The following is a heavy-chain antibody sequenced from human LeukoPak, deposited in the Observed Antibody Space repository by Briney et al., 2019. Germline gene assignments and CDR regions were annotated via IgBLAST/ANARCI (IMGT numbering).Heavy chain of an antibody. D-gene: IGHD6-13*01. CDR1: GGSFSGYY. Sequence: PSETLTLTCAVYGGSFSGYYWSWIRQPPGKGLEWIGEINHSGSTNYNPSLKSRVTISVDTSKNQFSLKLSSVTAADTALYYCARGQELVPYFDYWGQGTLVTVSS. CDR2: INHSGST. V-gene: IGHV4-34*01. CDR3: ARGQELVPYFDY. J-gene: IGHJ4*02.